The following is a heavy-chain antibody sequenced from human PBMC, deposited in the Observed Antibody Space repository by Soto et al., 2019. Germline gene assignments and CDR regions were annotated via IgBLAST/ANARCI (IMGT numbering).Heavy chain of an antibody. CDR2: IRSKANSYAT. CDR3: TRPPSRTGTTAY. D-gene: IGHD1-7*01. Sequence: EVQLVESGGGLVQPGGSLKLSCAASGFTFSGSAMHWVRQASGKGLEWVGRIRSKANSYATAYAASVKGRFTISRDDSKNTAYLQMNSLKTEDTAVYYCTRPPSRTGTTAYWGQGTLVTVSS. CDR1: GFTFSGSA. J-gene: IGHJ4*02. V-gene: IGHV3-73*01.